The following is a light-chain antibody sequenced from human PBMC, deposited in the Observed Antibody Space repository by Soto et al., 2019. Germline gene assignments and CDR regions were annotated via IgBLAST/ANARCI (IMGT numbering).Light chain of an antibody. Sequence: DIQMTQSPYSLSASVGDRVTITCWASQSISSNLNWYQQKPGKAPKLLIYGASSLQSGVPSRFSGSGSGTDFTLIISSLQPEDFATYYCQQSYSTPRTFGQGTKLEIK. J-gene: IGKJ2*01. V-gene: IGKV1-39*01. CDR1: QSISSN. CDR3: QQSYSTPRT. CDR2: GAS.